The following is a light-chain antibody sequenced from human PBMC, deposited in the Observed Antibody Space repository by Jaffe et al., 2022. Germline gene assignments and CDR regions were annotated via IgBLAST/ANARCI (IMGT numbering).Light chain of an antibody. CDR1: QSINNW. CDR3: QHYNSYST. V-gene: IGKV1-5*03. Sequence: DIQMTQSPSTLSASVGDRVTITCRASQSINNWLAWYQQKPGEPPKLLIYKASFLESGVPSRFSGSGSGTEFTLTINSLQPDDFATYYCQHYNSYSTFGQGTKVEI. CDR2: KAS. J-gene: IGKJ1*01.